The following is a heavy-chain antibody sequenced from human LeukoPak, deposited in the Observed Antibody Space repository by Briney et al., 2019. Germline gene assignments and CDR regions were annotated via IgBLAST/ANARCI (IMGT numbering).Heavy chain of an antibody. CDR2: INPNSGGT. J-gene: IGHJ5*02. Sequence: GASVKVSCKASGYTFTGYYMHWVRQARGQGLEWMGWINPNSGGTNYAQKFQGRVTMTRDTSISTAYMELSRLRSDDTAVYYCARGIGYCSSTSCRDWFDPWGQGTLVTVSS. D-gene: IGHD2-2*01. CDR3: ARGIGYCSSTSCRDWFDP. CDR1: GYTFTGYY. V-gene: IGHV1-2*02.